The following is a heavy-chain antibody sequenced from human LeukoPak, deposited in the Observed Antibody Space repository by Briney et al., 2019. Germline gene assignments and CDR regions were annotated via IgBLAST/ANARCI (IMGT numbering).Heavy chain of an antibody. CDR3: ARDTRLRFLDPFGSGDAFDI. CDR1: GGSISSYY. CDR2: ICTSGST. D-gene: IGHD3-3*01. V-gene: IGHV4-4*07. J-gene: IGHJ3*02. Sequence: SETLSLTCTVSGGSISSYYWSWIRQPAGKGLEWIGRICTSGSTNYNPSLKSRVTMSVDTSKNQFSLKLSSVTAADTAVYYCARDTRLRFLDPFGSGDAFDIWGQGTMVTVSS.